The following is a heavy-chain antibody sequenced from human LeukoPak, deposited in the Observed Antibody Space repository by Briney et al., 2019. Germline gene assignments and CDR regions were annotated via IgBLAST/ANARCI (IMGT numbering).Heavy chain of an antibody. D-gene: IGHD3-10*01. CDR3: ARHVNWRSGQSWFDP. CDR1: GCSFTSYW. J-gene: IGHJ5*02. Sequence: GESLRISCEASGCSFTSYWISWVRQMPGEGLEWMGRIDPSDSDTNYSPSFQGHVTMSVDKSISTAYLQWSSLKASDTAMYFCARHVNWRSGQSWFDPWGQGTLVTVSS. V-gene: IGHV5-10-1*01. CDR2: IDPSDSDT.